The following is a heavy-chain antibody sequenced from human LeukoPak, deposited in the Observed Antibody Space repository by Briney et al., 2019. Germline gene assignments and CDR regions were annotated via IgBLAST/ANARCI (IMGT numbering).Heavy chain of an antibody. CDR3: ARAPTWIQLWLPY. J-gene: IGHJ4*02. CDR1: GFTFSSYG. Sequence: GGSLRLSCAASGFTFSSYGINWVRQAPGKGLEWVSYISSSGSTIYYADSVKGRFTISRDNAKNSLYLQMNSLRAEDTAVYYCARAPTWIQLWLPYWGQGTLVTVSS. V-gene: IGHV3-48*04. CDR2: ISSSGSTI. D-gene: IGHD5-18*01.